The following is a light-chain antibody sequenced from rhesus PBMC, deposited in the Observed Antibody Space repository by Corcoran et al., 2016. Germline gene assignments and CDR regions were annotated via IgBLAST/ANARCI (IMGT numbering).Light chain of an antibody. CDR1: QGISSW. J-gene: IGKJ2*01. CDR2: YAS. CDR3: QQYDNLPYS. V-gene: IGKV1-19*01. Sequence: DIQMTQSPSSLSASVGDKVTITFHASQGISSWLAWYQQKPRKAPKPLIYYASRLESGVPSRFSGSGSGTDYTLTSSSLQPEELATYYGQQYDNLPYSFCQGTKVEIQ.